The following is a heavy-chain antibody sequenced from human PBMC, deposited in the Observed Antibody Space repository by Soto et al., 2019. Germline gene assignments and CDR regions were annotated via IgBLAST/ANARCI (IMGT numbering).Heavy chain of an antibody. Sequence: SETLSLTCTASNGSLSSNYWSWIRQSPGKGLEWIGNIYYSGSTNYNPSLKSRVTMSVDTSKNQFTLKLSSVTAADTGVYFYARSFMVPVDFFDYWGQGTPVTVSS. J-gene: IGHJ4*02. D-gene: IGHD3-10*01. CDR1: NGSLSSNY. CDR3: ARSFMVPVDFFDY. V-gene: IGHV4-59*01. CDR2: IYYSGST.